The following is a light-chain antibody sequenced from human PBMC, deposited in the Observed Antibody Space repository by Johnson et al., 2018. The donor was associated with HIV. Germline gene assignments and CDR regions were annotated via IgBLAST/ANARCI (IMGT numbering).Light chain of an antibody. J-gene: IGLJ1*01. CDR1: TSNIGNNY. Sequence: QSVLTQPPSMSAAPGQKVTISCSGSTSNIGNNYVSWYQQLPGTAPKLLIYEKNKRPSGIPDRFSASKSGTSATLVITGLQTGDEADYYCGTWDSSLSAHFVFVTGTRVTV. CDR3: GTWDSSLSAHFV. CDR2: EKN. V-gene: IGLV1-51*02.